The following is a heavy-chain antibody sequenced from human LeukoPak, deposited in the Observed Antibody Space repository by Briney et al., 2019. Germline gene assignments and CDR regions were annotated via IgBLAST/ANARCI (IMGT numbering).Heavy chain of an antibody. CDR3: AKDYYSSSRPGAFDI. CDR2: IRYDGSNK. J-gene: IGHJ3*02. V-gene: IGHV3-30*02. CDR1: GFTFSSYG. Sequence: RGSLRLSCAASGFTFSSYGMHWVRQAPGKGLEWVAFIRYDGSNKYYADSVKGRFTISRDNSKNTLYLQMNSLRAEDTAVYYCAKDYYSSSRPGAFDIWGQGTMVTVSS. D-gene: IGHD6-13*01.